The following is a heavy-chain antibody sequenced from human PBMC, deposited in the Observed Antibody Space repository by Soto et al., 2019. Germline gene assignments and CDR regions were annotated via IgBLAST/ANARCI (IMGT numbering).Heavy chain of an antibody. Sequence: SETLSLTCTVSGGSISSYYWSWIRQPPGKGLEWIGYIYYSGSTNYNPSLKSRVTISVDTSKNQFSLKLSSVTAADTAVYYCARRSLYGDYFDYWGQGTLVTVSS. CDR3: ARRSLYGDYFDY. CDR1: GGSISSYY. CDR2: IYYSGST. V-gene: IGHV4-59*08. D-gene: IGHD4-17*01. J-gene: IGHJ4*02.